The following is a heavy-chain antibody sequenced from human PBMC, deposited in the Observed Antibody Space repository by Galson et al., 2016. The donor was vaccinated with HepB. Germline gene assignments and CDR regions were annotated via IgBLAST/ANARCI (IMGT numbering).Heavy chain of an antibody. J-gene: IGHJ6*02. CDR3: AKHRNWNSNDYGLDV. Sequence: SETLSLTCGIINASLSGSYWVWVRQVPGKGLECLGQISHTGSTTYNPSPQSRVTISLDTPKSQLSLTLPSVTDADTAVYFCAKHRNWNSNDYGLDVWGQGATVIVSS. CDR1: NASLSGSY. V-gene: IGHV4-34*01. D-gene: IGHD1-1*01. CDR2: ISHTGST.